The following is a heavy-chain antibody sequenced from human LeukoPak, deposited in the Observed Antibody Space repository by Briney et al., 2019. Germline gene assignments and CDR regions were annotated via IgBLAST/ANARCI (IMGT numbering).Heavy chain of an antibody. CDR1: GGTFSSYA. D-gene: IGHD2-2*01. J-gene: IGHJ5*02. CDR3: ARESVPAATLDGWFDP. Sequence: SVKVSCKASGGTFSSYAISWARQAPGQGLEWMGGIIPIFGTANYAQKFQGRVTITADESTSTAYMELSSLRSEDTAVYYCARESVPAATLDGWFDPWGQGTLVTVSS. V-gene: IGHV1-69*13. CDR2: IIPIFGTA.